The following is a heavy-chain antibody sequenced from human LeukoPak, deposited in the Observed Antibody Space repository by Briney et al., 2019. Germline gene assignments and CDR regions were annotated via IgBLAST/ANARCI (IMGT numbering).Heavy chain of an antibody. V-gene: IGHV3-7*01. D-gene: IGHD4-17*01. CDR2: IKEDGSKK. J-gene: IGHJ3*02. Sequence: GGSLRLSCAASGFTFSGHWMSWVRQAPGKGLEWVAKIKEDGSKKYYVDSMKGRFTISRDNAKNSLYLQMNSLRVEDTAVYYCAKVKVTTATVGGFDMWGQGTMVTVSS. CDR1: GFTFSGHW. CDR3: AKVKVTTATVGGFDM.